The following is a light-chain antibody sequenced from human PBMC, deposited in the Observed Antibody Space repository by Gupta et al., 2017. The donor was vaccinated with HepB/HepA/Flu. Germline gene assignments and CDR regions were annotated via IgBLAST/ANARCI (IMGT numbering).Light chain of an antibody. V-gene: IGKV1D-12*01. J-gene: IGKJ4*01. CDR3: QQADTFPHT. Sequence: DIQMTQSPSFLSASVGDRVTITCRASQAISTWLAWYQQKPGKAPKLLVYAASRLQTGVPSRFSGSGSGTGFSLTINSLQPEDFATYFCQQADTFPHTFGGGTKVDFK. CDR1: QAISTW. CDR2: AAS.